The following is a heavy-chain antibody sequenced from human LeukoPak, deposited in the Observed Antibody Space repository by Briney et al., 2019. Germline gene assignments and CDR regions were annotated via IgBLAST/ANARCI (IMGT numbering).Heavy chain of an antibody. Sequence: GGSLRLSCAASGFMFSSNWMSWVRLAPGKGLEWVANIKEDGTETYYVDSVKGRFTISRDNFKNTLYLQMNSLRAEDTAIYYCAKGLYDYALDVWGQGTAVTVSS. CDR1: GFMFSSNW. CDR3: AKGLYDYALDV. J-gene: IGHJ6*02. CDR2: IKEDGTET. V-gene: IGHV3-7*03.